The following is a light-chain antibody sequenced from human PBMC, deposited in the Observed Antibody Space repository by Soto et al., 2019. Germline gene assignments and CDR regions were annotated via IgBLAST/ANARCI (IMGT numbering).Light chain of an antibody. V-gene: IGLV2-14*03. J-gene: IGLJ2*01. CDR3: SAYTSSSIVI. Sequence: QSALSQPASVSGSPGQSITISCTGTSGDLDDFQYVSWYQQHPGKAPKLTIYGVSNRPSGVSNRFSGSKSGNTASLTISGLQTDDEADYYCSAYTSSSIVIFGGGTKLTVL. CDR1: SGDLDDFQY. CDR2: GVS.